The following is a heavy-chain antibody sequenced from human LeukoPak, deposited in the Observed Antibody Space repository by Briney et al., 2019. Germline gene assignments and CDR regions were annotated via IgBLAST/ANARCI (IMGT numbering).Heavy chain of an antibody. Sequence: ASVKVSCKASGFTFTSHDYNWVRQAPGQGLEWMGWISAYNGNTNYAQKLQGRVTMTTDTSTSTAYMELRSLRSDDTAVYYCAGILGSSGWYYFDYWGQGTLVTVSS. V-gene: IGHV1-18*01. CDR2: ISAYNGNT. CDR3: AGILGSSGWYYFDY. CDR1: GFTFTSHD. J-gene: IGHJ4*02. D-gene: IGHD6-19*01.